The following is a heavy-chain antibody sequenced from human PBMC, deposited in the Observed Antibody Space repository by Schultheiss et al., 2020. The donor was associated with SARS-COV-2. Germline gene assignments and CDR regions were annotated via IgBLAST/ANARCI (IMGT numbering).Heavy chain of an antibody. CDR2: IYYSGST. Sequence: SETLSLTCTVSGGSISSYYWSWIRQPPGKGLEWIGYIYYSGSTNYNPSLKSRVTISVDTSKNQFSLKLSSVTAADTAVYYCASYDSSGYYFDYWGQGTLVTVSS. J-gene: IGHJ4*02. CDR1: GGSISSYY. D-gene: IGHD3-22*01. CDR3: ASYDSSGYYFDY. V-gene: IGHV4-59*01.